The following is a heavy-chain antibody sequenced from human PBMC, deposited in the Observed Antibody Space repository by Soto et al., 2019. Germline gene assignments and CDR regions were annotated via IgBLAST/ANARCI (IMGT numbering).Heavy chain of an antibody. CDR2: IWYDGSNK. D-gene: IGHD3-3*01. J-gene: IGHJ4*02. Sequence: QVQLVESGGGVVQPGRSLRLSCAASGFTFSSYGMHWVRQAPGKGLEWVAVIWYDGSNKYYADSVKGRFTISRDNSKNTLYLQMNSLRAEDTAVYYCARDPEGGVTPSTLTMDYWGQGTLVTVSS. CDR1: GFTFSSYG. CDR3: ARDPEGGVTPSTLTMDY. V-gene: IGHV3-33*01.